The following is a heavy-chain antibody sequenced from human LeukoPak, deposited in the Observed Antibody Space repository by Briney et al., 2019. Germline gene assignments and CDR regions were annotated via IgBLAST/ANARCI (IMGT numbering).Heavy chain of an antibody. CDR3: TTWTDLYDY. V-gene: IGHV3-15*01. Sequence: PGRSLRLSCAASGFSFSNAWMSWVRQAPGMGLDWVGRIRSKTDGGTIDYAAPVKGRFVISRDDSRDTLYLQMNSLRIEDTAMYYCTTWTDLYDYWGQGILVTVSP. D-gene: IGHD3/OR15-3a*01. CDR2: IRSKTDGGTI. J-gene: IGHJ4*02. CDR1: GFSFSNAW.